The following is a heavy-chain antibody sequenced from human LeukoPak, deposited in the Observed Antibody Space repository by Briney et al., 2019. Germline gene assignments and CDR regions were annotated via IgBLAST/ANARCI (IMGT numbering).Heavy chain of an antibody. J-gene: IGHJ5*02. Sequence: SETLSLTCNVSGASTSSYYWSWIRQPAGTGLEWIGRISTRGSTTYNPSLKSRVTMSLDTSKNQFSLKLSSVTAADTAVYYCARGIAAAGTTWFDPWGQGTLVTVSS. CDR3: ARGIAAAGTTWFDP. D-gene: IGHD6-13*01. V-gene: IGHV4-4*07. CDR2: ISTRGST. CDR1: GASTSSYY.